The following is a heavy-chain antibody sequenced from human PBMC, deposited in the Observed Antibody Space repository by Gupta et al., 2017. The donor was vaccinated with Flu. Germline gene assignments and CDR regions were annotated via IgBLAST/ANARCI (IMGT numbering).Heavy chain of an antibody. CDR2: VLPSFGTP. J-gene: IGHJ5*01. Sequence: RQAPGQGRGWLGGVLPSFGTPNYALKFQCRVSITADESTITVYMELSSLRSEDTAVYWCGRPRQASIWGSFDSWCQGTLVSVSS. V-gene: IGHV1-69*01. D-gene: IGHD7-27*01. CDR3: GRPRQASIWGSFDS.